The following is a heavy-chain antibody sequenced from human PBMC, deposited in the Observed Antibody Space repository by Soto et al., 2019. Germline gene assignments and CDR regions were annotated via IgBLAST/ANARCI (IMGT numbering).Heavy chain of an antibody. Sequence: ASVKVSCKASGYTFTSYDINWVRQATRQGLEWMGWMNPNSGNTGYAQKFQGRVTMTRNTSISTAYMELSSLRSEDTAVYYCARGYGGNYYYYYMDVWGKGTTVTVSS. CDR2: MNPNSGNT. V-gene: IGHV1-8*01. J-gene: IGHJ6*03. D-gene: IGHD3-10*01. CDR3: ARGYGGNYYYYYMDV. CDR1: GYTFTSYD.